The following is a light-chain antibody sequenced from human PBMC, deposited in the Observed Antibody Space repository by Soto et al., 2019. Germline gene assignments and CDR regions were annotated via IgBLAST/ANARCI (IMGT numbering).Light chain of an antibody. V-gene: IGKV1-39*01. CDR2: VAS. J-gene: IGKJ5*01. CDR1: QYVKNY. Sequence: DIQMTQSPSSLAASVGDRVTITCRTSQYVKNYLNWYQQKPGKAPRLLISVASKLQSGVPSRFIGSGSGTDFTLTINSLQPEDFGTYYCQQGYSTPPITFGQGTRLEI. CDR3: QQGYSTPPIT.